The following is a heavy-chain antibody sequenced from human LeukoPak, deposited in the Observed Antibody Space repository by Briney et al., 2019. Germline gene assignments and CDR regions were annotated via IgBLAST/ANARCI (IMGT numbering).Heavy chain of an antibody. CDR1: GYTLTSYG. Sequence: ASVKVSCKASGYTLTSYGISWVRQAPGQGLEWMGWISAYNGNTNYAQKLQGRVTMTTDTSTSTAYMELRSLRSDDTAVYYCARAHYGDYSYYFDYWGQGTLVTVSS. D-gene: IGHD4-17*01. J-gene: IGHJ4*02. CDR2: ISAYNGNT. V-gene: IGHV1-18*01. CDR3: ARAHYGDYSYYFDY.